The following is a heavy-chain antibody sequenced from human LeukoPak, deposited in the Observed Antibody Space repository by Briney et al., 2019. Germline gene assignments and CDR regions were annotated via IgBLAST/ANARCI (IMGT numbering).Heavy chain of an antibody. CDR2: IILILTIA. V-gene: IGHV1-69*04. Sequence: GASVKVSCRASGVTSSGYVITWGRQAPGQGLGWMGRIILILTIANYAQKFQGRVTITADQSTSTAYMELSSLRSEDTALYYCARESDCSSTSCYPHFDYWGQGTLVTVSS. CDR1: GVTSSGYV. J-gene: IGHJ4*02. D-gene: IGHD2-2*01. CDR3: ARESDCSSTSCYPHFDY.